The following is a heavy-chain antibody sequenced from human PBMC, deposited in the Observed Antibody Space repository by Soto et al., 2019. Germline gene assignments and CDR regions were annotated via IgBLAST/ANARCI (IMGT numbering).Heavy chain of an antibody. J-gene: IGHJ4*02. D-gene: IGHD3-22*01. CDR2: ISGIGDST. CDR3: AKGYYYHSSGYPAPFDY. V-gene: IGHV3-23*01. Sequence: HPGGSLRLSCAASGFTFSSHAMSWVRQAPGKGLEWVSTISGIGDSTYYADSVKGRFTISRDSSKNTLYLQMNSLRAEDTAVYYCAKGYYYHSSGYPAPFDYWGQGTLVTVSS. CDR1: GFTFSSHA.